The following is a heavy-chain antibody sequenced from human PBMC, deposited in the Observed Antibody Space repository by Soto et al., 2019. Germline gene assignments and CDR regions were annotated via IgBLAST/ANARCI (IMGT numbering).Heavy chain of an antibody. CDR2: IYYSGST. D-gene: IGHD5-18*01. CDR3: ARGRIQLWYPFDY. V-gene: IGHV4-59*01. Sequence: SETLSVTWTVSGGSISSYDWSWIRQPPGKGLEWIGYIYYSGSTNYNPSLKSRVTISVDTSKNQFSLKLSSVTAADTAVYYCARGRIQLWYPFDYWGQGTLVTVSS. J-gene: IGHJ4*02. CDR1: GGSISSYD.